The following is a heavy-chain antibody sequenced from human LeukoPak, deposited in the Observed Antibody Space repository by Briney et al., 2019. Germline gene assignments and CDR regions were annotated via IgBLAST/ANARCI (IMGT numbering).Heavy chain of an antibody. CDR3: AKARAAVVEAAINY. Sequence: GGSLRLSCAASGFNFSNYAMTWVRQAPGKGLEWVSTVNSNDRPYYADSVKGRFTISRDNSKSTLYLQMNTLRVEDTALYYCAKARAAVVEAAINYWGQGILVTVSP. V-gene: IGHV3-23*01. CDR1: GFNFSNYA. D-gene: IGHD2-15*01. CDR2: VNSNDRP. J-gene: IGHJ4*02.